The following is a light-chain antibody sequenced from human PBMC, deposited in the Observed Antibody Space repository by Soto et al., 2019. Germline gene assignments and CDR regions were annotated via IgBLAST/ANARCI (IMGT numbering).Light chain of an antibody. J-gene: IGKJ5*01. CDR1: QSVRRY. Sequence: VLTQSPATLSLSPCERATLSCRASQSVRRYLAWYQQKPGQAPRLLIYDASTRATGIPARFSGSGSETDFTLTITSLEPEDFAVYYCQQRNNWPPITFGQGTRLEIK. V-gene: IGKV3-11*01. CDR3: QQRNNWPPIT. CDR2: DAS.